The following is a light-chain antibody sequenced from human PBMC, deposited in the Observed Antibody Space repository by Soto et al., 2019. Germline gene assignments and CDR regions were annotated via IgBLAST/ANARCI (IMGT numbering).Light chain of an antibody. CDR1: SGSVSTSYY. J-gene: IGLJ3*02. CDR2: STN. CDR3: VLYMGSGISE. Sequence: QTVVTQEPSFSVSPGGTVTLTCGLSSGSVSTSYYPSWYQQTPGQAPRTLIYSTNTRSSGVPDRFSGSILGNKAALTITGAQEDDESDYYCVLYMGSGISEFGGGTKLTVL. V-gene: IGLV8-61*01.